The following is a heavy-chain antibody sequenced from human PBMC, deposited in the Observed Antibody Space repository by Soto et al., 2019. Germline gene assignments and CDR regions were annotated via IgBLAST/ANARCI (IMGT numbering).Heavy chain of an antibody. J-gene: IGHJ4*02. D-gene: IGHD1-1*01. CDR2: IYHSGST. CDR1: GGSISSGGYS. Sequence: SETLSLTCAVSGGSISSGGYSWSWIRQPPGKGLEWIGYIYHSGSTYYNPSLKSRVTISVDRSKNQFSLKLSSVTAADTAVYYCARDQGTGDFDYWGQGTLVTVSS. CDR3: ARDQGTGDFDY. V-gene: IGHV4-30-2*01.